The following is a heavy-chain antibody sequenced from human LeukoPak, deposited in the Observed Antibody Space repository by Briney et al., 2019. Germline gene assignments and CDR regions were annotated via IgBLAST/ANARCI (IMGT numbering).Heavy chain of an antibody. CDR2: IFPVFGTT. J-gene: IGHJ4*02. V-gene: IGHV1-69*01. D-gene: IGHD3-3*01. CDR3: ARENWEEVFGAVTVD. Sequence: EASVKVSCTTPRGTFNSYGLHWVRQAPRQGLEWMGGIFPVFGTTKYAQKSQGRVTITADDSTSTVYMELSSLRSDDTAVYYCARENWEEVFGAVTVDWGQGTLVTVSS. CDR1: RGTFNSYG.